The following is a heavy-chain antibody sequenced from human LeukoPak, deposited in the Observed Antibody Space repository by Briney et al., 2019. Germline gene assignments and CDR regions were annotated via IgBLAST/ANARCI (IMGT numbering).Heavy chain of an antibody. J-gene: IGHJ4*02. CDR1: GFIFSSYG. CDR2: ISYDGSNK. CDR3: AKVDYFGSGGFRSIDY. Sequence: GGSLRLSCEASGFIFSSYGMHWVRQAPGKGLEWVAIISYDGSNKYYADPVKGRFTISRDNSQSTVHLQMNSLRVEETALYYCAKVDYFGSGGFRSIDYWGQGTLVTVSS. V-gene: IGHV3-30*18. D-gene: IGHD3-10*01.